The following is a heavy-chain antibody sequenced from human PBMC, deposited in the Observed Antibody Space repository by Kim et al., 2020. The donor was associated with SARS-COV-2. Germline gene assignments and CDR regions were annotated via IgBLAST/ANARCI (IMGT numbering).Heavy chain of an antibody. Sequence: TNYNPSLKSRVTISVDTSKNQFSLKLSSVTAADTAVYYCARGFRTVGLDYWGQGTLVTVSS. J-gene: IGHJ4*02. CDR3: ARGFRTVGLDY. CDR2: T. D-gene: IGHD4-17*01. V-gene: IGHV4-34*01.